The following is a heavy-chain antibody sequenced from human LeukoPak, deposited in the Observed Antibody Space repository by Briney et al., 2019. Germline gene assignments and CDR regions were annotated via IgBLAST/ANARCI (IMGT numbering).Heavy chain of an antibody. V-gene: IGHV1-18*01. Sequence: ASVKVSCKASGYTFTSYGISWVRQAPGQGLEWMGWISAYNGNTNYAQKLQGRVTMTTDTSTSTAYMELRSLRSDDTAVYYCARDQGYPPYYYYYMDVWGKGTTVTVSS. J-gene: IGHJ6*03. CDR1: GYTFTSYG. D-gene: IGHD5-12*01. CDR2: ISAYNGNT. CDR3: ARDQGYPPYYYYYMDV.